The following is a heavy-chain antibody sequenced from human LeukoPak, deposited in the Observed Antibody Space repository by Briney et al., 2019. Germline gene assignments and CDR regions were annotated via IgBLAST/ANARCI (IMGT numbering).Heavy chain of an antibody. CDR1: GFTFSSYS. D-gene: IGHD6-13*01. J-gene: IGHJ4*02. CDR2: ISSSSYI. V-gene: IGHV3-21*01. Sequence: GGSLRLSCAASGFTFSSYSMNWVRQAXXXXXEWVSSISSSSYIYYADSVKGRFTISRDNAKNSLYLQMNSLRAEDTAVYYCARLTAAGTVRYYFDYWGQGTLVTVSS. CDR3: ARLTAAGTVRYYFDY.